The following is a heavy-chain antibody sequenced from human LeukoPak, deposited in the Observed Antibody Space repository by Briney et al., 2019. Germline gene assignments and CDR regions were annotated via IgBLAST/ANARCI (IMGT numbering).Heavy chain of an antibody. D-gene: IGHD5-24*01. CDR1: GFTFSSYS. CDR3: ARDTRRDGYTAFDY. CDR2: ISSSSSYI. J-gene: IGHJ4*02. Sequence: GGSLRLSCAASGFTFSSYSMSWVRQAPGKGLEWVSSISSSSSYIYYADSVKGRFTISRDNAKSSLYLQMNSLRAEDTAVYYCARDTRRDGYTAFDYWGQGTLVTVSS. V-gene: IGHV3-21*01.